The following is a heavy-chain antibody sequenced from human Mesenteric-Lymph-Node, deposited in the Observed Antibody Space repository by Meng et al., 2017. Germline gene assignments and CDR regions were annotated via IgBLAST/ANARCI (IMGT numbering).Heavy chain of an antibody. D-gene: IGHD4-17*01. J-gene: IGHJ4*02. CDR3: ARHVYGDSYGF. V-gene: IGHV4-28*01. CDR2: IYYSGST. CDR1: GYSISSSNW. Sequence: QVQLQESGPGMVKPSDTLSLTGAVSGYSISSSNWWGWIRQPPWKGLEWIGYIYYSGSTYYNPSLKSRVTISVDTSKNQFSLNLSSLTAADTAVYYCARHVYGDSYGFWGQGTLVTVSS.